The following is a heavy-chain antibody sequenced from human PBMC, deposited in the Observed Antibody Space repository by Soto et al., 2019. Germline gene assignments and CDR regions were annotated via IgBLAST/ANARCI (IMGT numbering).Heavy chain of an antibody. Sequence: ESGGGLVQPGRSLRLSCAASGFTFDDYAMHWVRQAPGKGLEWVSGISWNSGSIGYADSVKGRFTISRDNAKNSLYLQMNSLRAEDTALYYCAKDAMAQTYYYGMDVWGQGTTVTVSS. CDR2: ISWNSGSI. D-gene: IGHD5-18*01. V-gene: IGHV3-9*01. CDR3: AKDAMAQTYYYGMDV. J-gene: IGHJ6*02. CDR1: GFTFDDYA.